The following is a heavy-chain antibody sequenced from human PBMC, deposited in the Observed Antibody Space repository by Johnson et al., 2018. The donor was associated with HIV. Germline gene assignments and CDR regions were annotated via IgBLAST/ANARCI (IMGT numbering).Heavy chain of an antibody. CDR3: ATFGYTSGWIVTDDAFDV. CDR1: GFTFSSYG. Sequence: QVQLVESGGGVVQPGRSLRLSCAASGFTFSSYGIHWVRQAPGKGLEWVAVIWYDGSSKYYAESLKGRISITSDNSMNTLYLQMNSLGAEDTAVYYCATFGYTSGWIVTDDAFDVWGHGTLVTVSS. CDR2: IWYDGSSK. D-gene: IGHD6-19*01. V-gene: IGHV3-30*19. J-gene: IGHJ3*01.